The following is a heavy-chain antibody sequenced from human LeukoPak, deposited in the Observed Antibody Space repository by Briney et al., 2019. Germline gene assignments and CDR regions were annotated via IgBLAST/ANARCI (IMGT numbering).Heavy chain of an antibody. J-gene: IGHJ3*02. CDR1: GFSLSSYS. Sequence: VGSLGLSCAASGFSLSSYSMDWVRQAPGKGLKWISYISPDSNTRRYADSVKGRFTFSRDNARNSLSLQMNSLGGDDTAVYYCARHDHGASRVTFDICGQGTMVTVSS. CDR2: ISPDSNTR. D-gene: IGHD4-17*01. V-gene: IGHV3-48*04. CDR3: ARHDHGASRVTFDI.